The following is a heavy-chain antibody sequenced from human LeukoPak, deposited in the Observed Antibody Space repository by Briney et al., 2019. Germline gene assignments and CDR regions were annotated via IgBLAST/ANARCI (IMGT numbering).Heavy chain of an antibody. CDR1: GYTFTSYY. V-gene: IGHV1-2*04. CDR2: INPNSGGT. CDR3: ARESPRYFDWAGYYFDY. Sequence: ASVKVSCKASGYTFTSYYMHWVRQAPGQGLEWMGWINPNSGGTNYAQKFQGWVTMTRDTSISTAYMELSRLRSDDTAVYYCARESPRYFDWAGYYFDYWGQGTLVTVSS. J-gene: IGHJ4*02. D-gene: IGHD3-9*01.